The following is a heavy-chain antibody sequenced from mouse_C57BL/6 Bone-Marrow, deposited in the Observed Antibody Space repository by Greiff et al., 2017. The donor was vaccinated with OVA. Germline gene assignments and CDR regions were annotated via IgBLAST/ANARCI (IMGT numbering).Heavy chain of an antibody. Sequence: EVKVEESGGGLVQPGGSLKLSCAASGFTFSDYGMAWVRQAPRKGPEWVAFISNLAYSIYYADTVTGRFTISRENAKNTLYLEMSSLRSEDTAMYYCARPTGTKDWYFDVWGTGTTVTVSS. D-gene: IGHD4-1*02. V-gene: IGHV5-15*04. CDR1: GFTFSDYG. CDR3: ARPTGTKDWYFDV. J-gene: IGHJ1*03. CDR2: ISNLAYSI.